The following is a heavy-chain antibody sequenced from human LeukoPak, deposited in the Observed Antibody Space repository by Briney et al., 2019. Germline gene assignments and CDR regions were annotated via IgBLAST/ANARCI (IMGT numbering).Heavy chain of an antibody. CDR1: GFTFSSYA. CDR3: AKGIGRTGSSGNLDFRRSVGWDAFDV. V-gene: IGHV3-48*04. D-gene: IGHD3-10*01. Sequence: GGSLRLSCAASGFTFSSYAVSWVRQAPGKGLEWVSYISSSGSTIYYADSVKGRFTISRDNAKNSLYLQMNSLRAEDTAVYFCAKGIGRTGSSGNLDFRRSVGWDAFDVWGQGTLVTVSS. J-gene: IGHJ3*01. CDR2: ISSSGSTI.